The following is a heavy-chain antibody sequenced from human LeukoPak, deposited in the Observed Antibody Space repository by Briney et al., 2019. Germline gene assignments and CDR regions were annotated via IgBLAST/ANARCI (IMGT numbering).Heavy chain of an antibody. V-gene: IGHV3-21*01. CDR1: GFTFSSYS. D-gene: IGHD3-22*01. Sequence: GGPLRLSCAASGFTFSSYSMNWVRQAPGKGLEWVSSISTSSSYINYADSVKGRFTISRDNAKKSLYLQMNSLRAEDTAVYYCARDPPYDSSGYYFGPGSFDYWGQGTLVTVSS. CDR3: ARDPPYDSSGYYFGPGSFDY. CDR2: ISTSSSYI. J-gene: IGHJ4*02.